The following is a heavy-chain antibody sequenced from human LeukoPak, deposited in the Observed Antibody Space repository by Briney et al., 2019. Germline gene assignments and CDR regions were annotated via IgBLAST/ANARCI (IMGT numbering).Heavy chain of an antibody. D-gene: IGHD2-21*02. CDR2: IYTSGSTINNPSLKNT. V-gene: IGHV4-61*02. Sequence: PSQTLSLTCTVSGDSISSGSYYWTWIRQPAGKGLDWIGRIYTSGSTINNPSLKNTNYNPSLKSRLTMSVDRSKNQFSLKMTSVTAAHTAMYYCARDTALWTFDIWGQGTMVTVSS. J-gene: IGHJ3*02. CDR1: GDSISSGSYY. CDR3: ARDTALWTFDI.